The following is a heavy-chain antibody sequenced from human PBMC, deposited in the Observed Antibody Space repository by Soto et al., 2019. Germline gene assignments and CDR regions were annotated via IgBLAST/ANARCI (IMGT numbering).Heavy chain of an antibody. CDR3: AKAPTTYGSGSYYYY. D-gene: IGHD3-10*01. V-gene: IGHV3-23*01. Sequence: EVQLLESGGGLVQPGGSLRLSCAASGFTFSSYAMSWVRQAPGKGLAWVSAISGSGGSTYYADSVKVRYTISRDNSKNTLYLQMNSLRAEDTAVYYCAKAPTTYGSGSYYYYWGQGTLVTVSS. CDR2: ISGSGGST. J-gene: IGHJ4*02. CDR1: GFTFSSYA.